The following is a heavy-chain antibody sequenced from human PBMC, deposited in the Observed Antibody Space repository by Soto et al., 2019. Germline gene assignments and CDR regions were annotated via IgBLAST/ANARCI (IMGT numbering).Heavy chain of an antibody. CDR2: IYWDDDK. D-gene: IGHD2-2*01. J-gene: IGHJ4*02. CDR1: GFSLSTSGMS. V-gene: IGHV2-5*02. CDR3: ARCTSTTSFDY. Sequence: SAPTLVNPTPTSTLACTFSGFSLSTSGMSVGWIRQPPGKALEWLALIYWDDDKRYSPSLKSRLTITKDTSKNQVVLTMTNMEPVDTAAYYSARCTSTTSFDYWGQGTLVTVSS.